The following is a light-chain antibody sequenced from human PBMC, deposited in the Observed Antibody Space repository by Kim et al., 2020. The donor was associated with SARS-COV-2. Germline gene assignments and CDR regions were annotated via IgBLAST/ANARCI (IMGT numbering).Light chain of an antibody. J-gene: IGKJ2*01. CDR2: DAS. CDR1: QGISNN. CDR3: QQRSTWPQT. V-gene: IGKV3-11*01. Sequence: SLTPGAKATLPGRARQGISNNLIWYQQKPGQAPRPLIYDASKRATGIPARFSGSGSGTDFTLTISSLEPEDFAVYYCQQRSTWPQTFGQGTKLEI.